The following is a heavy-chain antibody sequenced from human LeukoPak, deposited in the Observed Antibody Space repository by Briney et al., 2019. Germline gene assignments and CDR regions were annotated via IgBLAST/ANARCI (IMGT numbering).Heavy chain of an antibody. CDR3: ARVPQPYSSSWFPAEFDY. J-gene: IGHJ4*02. D-gene: IGHD6-13*01. CDR2: INPNSGGT. Sequence: GASVKVSCKASGYTFTGYYMHWVRQAPGQGLEWMGWINPNSGGTNYAQKFQGRVTMTRDTSISTAYMELSRLRSDDTAVYYCARVPQPYSSSWFPAEFDYWGQGTLVTVSS. CDR1: GYTFTGYY. V-gene: IGHV1-2*02.